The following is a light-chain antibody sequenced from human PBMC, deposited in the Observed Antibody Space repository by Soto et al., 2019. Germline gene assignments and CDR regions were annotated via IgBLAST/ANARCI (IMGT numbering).Light chain of an antibody. Sequence: QSALTQPASVSGSPGQSITISCTGTSSVVGGYNYVSWYQQHPGKAPKLMIYEVSNRPSGVSNRFSGSKSGNTASLTISGLQAEDEANYYCSSYTSSNTVVFGGGTKLTVL. CDR1: SSVVGGYNY. V-gene: IGLV2-14*01. CDR3: SSYTSSNTVV. CDR2: EVS. J-gene: IGLJ2*01.